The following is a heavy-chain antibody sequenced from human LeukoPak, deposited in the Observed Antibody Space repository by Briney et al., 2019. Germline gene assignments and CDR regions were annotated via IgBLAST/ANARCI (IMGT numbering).Heavy chain of an antibody. D-gene: IGHD3-3*01. J-gene: IGHJ4*02. Sequence: GGSLRLSCAASGFTFSTYAMNWARQAPGKGLEWVSIISGNDGRTWYTDSVKGRFTISRDNSKNTLYLQMNSLRAEDTAVYYCARIPQAAIFYVPNFDYWGQGTLVTVSS. CDR2: ISGNDGRT. CDR3: ARIPQAAIFYVPNFDY. CDR1: GFTFSTYA. V-gene: IGHV3-23*01.